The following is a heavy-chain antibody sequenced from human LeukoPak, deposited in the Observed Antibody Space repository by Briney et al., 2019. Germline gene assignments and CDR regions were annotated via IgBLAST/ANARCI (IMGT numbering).Heavy chain of an antibody. V-gene: IGHV3-33*08. CDR3: ARDLRVTSMAADH. D-gene: IGHD6-6*01. Sequence: GWSLALSRTVSGFTFRRAGMHWVRLAPDKGMAAPAVICYAGSNKDYGGSVKGRFTISRDNSKNTLFLQMNTLRAGDTAVYYCARDLRVTSMAADHCGQGTLFAVSS. CDR2: ICYAGSNK. CDR1: GFTFRRAG. J-gene: IGHJ4*02.